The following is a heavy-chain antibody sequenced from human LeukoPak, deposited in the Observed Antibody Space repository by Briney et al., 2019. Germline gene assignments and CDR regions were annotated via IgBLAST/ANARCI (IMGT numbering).Heavy chain of an antibody. CDR1: GYTLTELS. J-gene: IGHJ3*02. D-gene: IGHD3-22*01. CDR2: FDPEDGET. V-gene: IGHV1-24*01. CDR3: ATDRISWLLPTAEPSPFDI. Sequence: GASVKVSFKVSGYTLTELSMHWVRQAPGKGLEWMGGFDPEDGETIYAQKFQGRVTMTEDTSTDTAYMELSSLRSEDTAVYYCATDRISWLLPTAEPSPFDIWGQGTMVTVSS.